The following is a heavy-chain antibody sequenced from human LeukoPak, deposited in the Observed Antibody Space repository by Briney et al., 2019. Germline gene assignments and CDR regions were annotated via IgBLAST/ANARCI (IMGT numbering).Heavy chain of an antibody. J-gene: IGHJ4*02. CDR3: ARVHSSGWYADY. V-gene: IGHV3-53*01. CDR2: IYSGGTT. CDR1: GFAVSTNN. Sequence: GGSLRLSCAASGFAVSTNNMNWVRQAPGKGLEWVSIIYSGGTTYYADSVKGRFTISRDNPKNTLYLQMNSLRAEDTAVYYCARVHSSGWYADYWGQGTLVTVSS. D-gene: IGHD6-19*01.